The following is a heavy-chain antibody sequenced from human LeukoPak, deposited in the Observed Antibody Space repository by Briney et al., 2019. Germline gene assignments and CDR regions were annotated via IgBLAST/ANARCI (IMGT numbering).Heavy chain of an antibody. CDR3: TTGVTVTAFDY. J-gene: IGHJ4*02. Sequence: PGGSLRLSCAASGFTFSNAWMSWVRQAPGKGLEWVGRIKSKTDGRTTDYAAPVKGRFTISRDDSKNTLYLQMNSLKTEDTAVYYCTTGVTVTAFDYWGQGTLVTVSS. V-gene: IGHV3-15*01. CDR1: GFTFSNAW. D-gene: IGHD4-17*01. CDR2: IKSKTDGRTT.